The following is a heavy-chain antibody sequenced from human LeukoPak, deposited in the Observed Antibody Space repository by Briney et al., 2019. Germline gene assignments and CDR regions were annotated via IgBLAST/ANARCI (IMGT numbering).Heavy chain of an antibody. CDR2: IYHSGST. J-gene: IGHJ4*02. D-gene: IGHD5-12*01. Sequence: SETLSLTCTVSGGSISSYYWSWIRQPPGKGLEWIGYIYHSGSTNHNPSLKSRVTILVDTSKNQFPLKLSSVTAADTAVYYCARDGYSGNDGIWGQGTLVTVSS. CDR1: GGSISSYY. CDR3: ARDGYSGNDGI. V-gene: IGHV4-59*01.